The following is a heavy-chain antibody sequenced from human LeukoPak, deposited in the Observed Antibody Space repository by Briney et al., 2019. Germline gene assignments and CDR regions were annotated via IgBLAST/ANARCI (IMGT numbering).Heavy chain of an antibody. Sequence: SETLSLTCTVSAGSVSSGSYYWRWIRQPPGKGLEWIGYIYYSGSTNYNPSLKTRVTISVDTSKNQFSLKLSSVTAADTAVYYCASLSRGYYYYYYMDVWGKGTTVTGSS. CDR1: AGSVSSGSYY. CDR2: IYYSGST. CDR3: ASLSRGYYYYYYMDV. J-gene: IGHJ6*03. V-gene: IGHV4-61*01.